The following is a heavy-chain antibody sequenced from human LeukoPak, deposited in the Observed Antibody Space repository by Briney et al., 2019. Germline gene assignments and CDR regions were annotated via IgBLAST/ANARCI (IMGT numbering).Heavy chain of an antibody. D-gene: IGHD6-19*01. J-gene: IGHJ5*02. V-gene: IGHV1-18*01. Sequence: GASVKDSCKASGYTFTSYGISWVRQAPGQGLEWMGWISAYNGNTNYAQKLQGRVTMTTDTSTSTAYMELRSLRSDDTAVYYCARGSGSGWVHGVWNWFDPWGQGTLVTVSS. CDR3: ARGSGSGWVHGVWNWFDP. CDR2: ISAYNGNT. CDR1: GYTFTSYG.